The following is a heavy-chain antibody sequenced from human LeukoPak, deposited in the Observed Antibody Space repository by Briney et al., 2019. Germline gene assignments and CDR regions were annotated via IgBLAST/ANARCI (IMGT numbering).Heavy chain of an antibody. J-gene: IGHJ4*02. CDR2: INHSGST. Sequence: PSETLSPTCAVYGGSFSGYYWSWIRQPPGKGLEWIGEINHSGSTNYNPSLKSRVTISVDTSKNQFSLKLSSVTAADTAVYYCAREMVRPGGAKDDYWGQGTLVTVSS. CDR3: AREMVRPGGAKDDY. CDR1: GGSFSGYY. V-gene: IGHV4-34*01. D-gene: IGHD3-10*01.